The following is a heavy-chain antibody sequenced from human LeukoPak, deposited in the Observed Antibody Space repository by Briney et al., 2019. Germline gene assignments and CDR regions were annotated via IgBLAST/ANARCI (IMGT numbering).Heavy chain of an antibody. CDR3: ARALWPEPLDY. Sequence: ASVTVSFTASGYTFTIYYMHWVRQAPGQGLEWVGMINPSGGSTSYAQKFQGRVSMTRDTSTSTVYMELRSLSSEDTAVYYCARALWPEPLDYWGQGTLVTVSP. CDR2: INPSGGST. CDR1: GYTFTIYY. J-gene: IGHJ4*02. D-gene: IGHD2/OR15-2a*01. V-gene: IGHV1-46*01.